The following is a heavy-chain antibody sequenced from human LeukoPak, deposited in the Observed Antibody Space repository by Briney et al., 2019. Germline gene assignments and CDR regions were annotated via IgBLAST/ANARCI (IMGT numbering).Heavy chain of an antibody. V-gene: IGHV3-30*02. D-gene: IGHD3-16*02. CDR1: GFTFSSYG. Sequence: GGSLRLSCAASGFTFSSYGMHWVRQAPGKGLEWVAFIRYDGGNKYYADSVKGRFTISRDNSKNTLYLQMNSLRAEDTAVYYCAKVPNPLTFGGVIVPPDYWGQGTLVTVSS. J-gene: IGHJ4*02. CDR3: AKVPNPLTFGGVIVPPDY. CDR2: IRYDGGNK.